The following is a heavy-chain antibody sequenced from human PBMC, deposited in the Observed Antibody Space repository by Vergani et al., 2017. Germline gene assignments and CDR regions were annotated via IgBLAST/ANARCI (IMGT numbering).Heavy chain of an antibody. J-gene: IGHJ6*02. CDR3: GRHFRGYASVSYYYYYGMDV. CDR2: IYPGDSDT. CDR1: GYSFTSYW. V-gene: IGHV5-51*01. Sequence: EVQLVQSGAEVKKPGESLKISCKGSGYSFTSYWIGWVRQMPGKGLEWMGIIYPGDSDTRYSPSFQGQVTISADKSISTAYLQWSSLKASDTAMYYCGRHFRGYASVSYYYYYGMDVWGQGTTVTVSS. D-gene: IGHD3-16*01.